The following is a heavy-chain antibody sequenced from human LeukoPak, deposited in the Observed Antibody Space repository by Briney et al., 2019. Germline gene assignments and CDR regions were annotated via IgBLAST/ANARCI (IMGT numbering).Heavy chain of an antibody. V-gene: IGHV1-18*04. CDR3: ARRGSSSWSAVGPRPYYYYYMDV. CDR1: GYTFSGYY. D-gene: IGHD6-13*01. Sequence: GASVKVSCKASGYTFSGYYMHWVRQAPGQGLEWMGWISAYNGNTNYAQKLQGRVTMTTDTSTSTAYMELRSLRSDDTAVYYCARRGSSSWSAVGPRPYYYYYMDVWGKGTTVTVSS. CDR2: ISAYNGNT. J-gene: IGHJ6*03.